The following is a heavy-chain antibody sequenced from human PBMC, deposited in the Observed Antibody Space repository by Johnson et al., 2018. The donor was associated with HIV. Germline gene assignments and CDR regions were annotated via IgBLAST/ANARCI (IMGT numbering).Heavy chain of an antibody. CDR2: ISSSGNSI. CDR3: ARWEVLADAFDV. CDR1: GFTFSDYY. V-gene: IGHV3-11*04. J-gene: IGHJ3*01. Sequence: QVQLVESGGGLVQPGGSLRLSCAASGFTFSDYYMSWIRQAPGKGLEWVSFISSSGNSIYHADSVEGRFAISRDNAENSLDLQMNSLRVEDTAVYYCARWEVLADAFDVWGRGTLVTVSS. D-gene: IGHD1-26*01.